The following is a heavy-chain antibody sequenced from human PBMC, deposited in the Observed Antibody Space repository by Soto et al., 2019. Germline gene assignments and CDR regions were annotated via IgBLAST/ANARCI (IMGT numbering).Heavy chain of an antibody. V-gene: IGHV4-31*03. Sequence: QVELQESGPGLVKPSQTLSLTCTVTGGPFPNGGYYWSWIRQEPGKGLEWIGYSHHSGDTSYNPSLRSRVTISTDKSKTQFSLRLRSVTSADTAVYYCARGDSQVSSVFDYWGQGMLVTVSS. J-gene: IGHJ4*02. CDR3: ARGDSQVSSVFDY. CDR1: GGPFPNGGYY. D-gene: IGHD3-16*01. CDR2: SHHSGDT.